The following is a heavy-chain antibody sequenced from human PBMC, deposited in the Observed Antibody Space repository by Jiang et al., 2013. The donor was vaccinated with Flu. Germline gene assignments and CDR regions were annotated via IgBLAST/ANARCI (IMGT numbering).Heavy chain of an antibody. CDR1: GFTFSSYW. CDR2: INQDGSEK. V-gene: IGHV3-7*03. CDR3: ARDPEIPQDYIWGSSAPLDAFDL. D-gene: IGHD3-16*01. Sequence: QLLESGGGLVQPGGSLRLSCAASGFTFSSYWMIWVRQAPGKGLEWVAKINQDGSEKYYVDSVKGRFTVSRDNAMNSLYLQMNSLRAEDTAVYYCARDPEIPQDYIWGSSAPLDAFDLWGQGTMVTVSS. J-gene: IGHJ3*01.